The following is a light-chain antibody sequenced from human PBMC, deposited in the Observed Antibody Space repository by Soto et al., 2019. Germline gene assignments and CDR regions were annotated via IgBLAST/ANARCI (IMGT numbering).Light chain of an antibody. V-gene: IGLV2-23*02. CDR1: SSDVGTYNL. J-gene: IGLJ1*01. Sequence: LTHPASVSGSPGQSITISCTGASSDVGTYNLVSWYQQHPGKAPKLMIYEVSKRPSGVSNRFSGSKSGNTASLTISGLQAEDEADYYCCSYAGSNTLYVFGTGTKVTVL. CDR2: EVS. CDR3: CSYAGSNTLYV.